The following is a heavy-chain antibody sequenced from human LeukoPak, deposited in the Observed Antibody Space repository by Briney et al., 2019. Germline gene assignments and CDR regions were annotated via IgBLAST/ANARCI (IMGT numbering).Heavy chain of an antibody. D-gene: IGHD3-22*01. J-gene: IGHJ3*02. CDR1: GFTFSSYA. V-gene: IGHV3-23*01. Sequence: GGSLRLSCAASGFTFSSYAMSWVRQAPGKGLEWVSAISDSGSSTCYADSVKGRLTISRDISKNTLYLQMNSLRAEDTAVYHCARLGGTTLIVGLAFDIWGQGTMVTVSS. CDR3: ARLGGTTLIVGLAFDI. CDR2: ISDSGSST.